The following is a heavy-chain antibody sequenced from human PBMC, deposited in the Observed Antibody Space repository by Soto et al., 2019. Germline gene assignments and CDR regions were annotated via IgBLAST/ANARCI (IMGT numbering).Heavy chain of an antibody. CDR3: ARVDSNSRYWWFDP. D-gene: IGHD6-13*01. V-gene: IGHV4-59*01. CDR2: IFYSGRI. Sequence: QVQLQESGPGLVKPSETLSLTCTVSSGSISSYYWSWIRQPPGKGLEWIGYIFYSGRITYNPSLKSRVTISIDTTKKQFSLRTTSVTAADTAVYYCARVDSNSRYWWFDPWGQGTLVAVSS. J-gene: IGHJ5*02. CDR1: SGSISSYY.